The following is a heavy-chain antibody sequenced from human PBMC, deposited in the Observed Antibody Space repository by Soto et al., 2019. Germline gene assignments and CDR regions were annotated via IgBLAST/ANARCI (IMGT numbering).Heavy chain of an antibody. Sequence: GGSLRLSCAASGFTFSSYAMSWVRQAPGKGLEWVSAISGSGGSTYYADSVKGRFTISRDKSKNTLYLQMNSLRAEDTAVYYCAKESYYDSSGPYYFDYWGQGTLVTVSS. CDR2: ISGSGGST. CDR1: GFTFSSYA. V-gene: IGHV3-23*01. CDR3: AKESYYDSSGPYYFDY. J-gene: IGHJ4*02. D-gene: IGHD3-22*01.